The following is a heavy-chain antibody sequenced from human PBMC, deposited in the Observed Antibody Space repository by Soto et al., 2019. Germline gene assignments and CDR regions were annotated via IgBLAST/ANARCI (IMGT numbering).Heavy chain of an antibody. CDR2: IYYSGST. CDR1: GGSVSSGSYY. Sequence: SETLSLTCTVSGGSVSSGSYYWSWIRQPPGKGLECVGYIYYSGSTNYNPSLKSRVTISVDTSKNQFSLKLSSVTAADTAVYYCARLGHVCYYDSSGYREYFQHWGQGTLVTVSS. D-gene: IGHD3-22*01. J-gene: IGHJ1*01. CDR3: ARLGHVCYYDSSGYREYFQH. V-gene: IGHV4-61*01.